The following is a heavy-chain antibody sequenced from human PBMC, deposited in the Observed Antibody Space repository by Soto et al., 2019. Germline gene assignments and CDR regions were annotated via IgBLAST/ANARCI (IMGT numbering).Heavy chain of an antibody. J-gene: IGHJ3*02. Sequence: QVQLVESGGGVVQPGRSLRLSCAPSGFTFSSYGMHWVRQAPGKGLEWVEVISYAGSNKYYADSVKGRFTISRDNSKNTLYLQMNSVRAEDTAVYYCGKAREIDDAFDIWGQGTMVTVSS. CDR2: ISYAGSNK. V-gene: IGHV3-30*18. CDR1: GFTFSSYG. CDR3: GKAREIDDAFDI.